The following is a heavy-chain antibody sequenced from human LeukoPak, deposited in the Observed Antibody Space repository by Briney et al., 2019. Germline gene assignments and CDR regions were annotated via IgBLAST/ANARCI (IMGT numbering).Heavy chain of an antibody. CDR2: INHSGST. V-gene: IGHV4-34*01. Sequence: PETLSPTCAVYGGSFSGYYWSWIRQPPGKGLEWIGEINHSGSTNYNPSLKSRVTISVDTSKNQFSLKLSSVTAADTAVYYCARRGSGSYYNDLMDYWGQGTLATVSS. D-gene: IGHD3-10*01. CDR3: ARRGSGSYYNDLMDY. CDR1: GGSFSGYY. J-gene: IGHJ4*02.